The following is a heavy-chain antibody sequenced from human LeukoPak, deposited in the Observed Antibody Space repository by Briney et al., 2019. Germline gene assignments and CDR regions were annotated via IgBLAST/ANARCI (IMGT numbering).Heavy chain of an antibody. Sequence: GGSLRLSCEASGFTFSSYGTSWVRQAPGKGLEWVSTISGNGAKTYYADSVKGRFTISRDNSKNTLYLRMNSLRAEDTAVYYCASTEYQLLGATNWFDPWGQGTLVTVSS. D-gene: IGHD2-2*01. V-gene: IGHV3-23*01. CDR1: GFTFSSYG. CDR3: ASTEYQLLGATNWFDP. CDR2: ISGNGAKT. J-gene: IGHJ5*02.